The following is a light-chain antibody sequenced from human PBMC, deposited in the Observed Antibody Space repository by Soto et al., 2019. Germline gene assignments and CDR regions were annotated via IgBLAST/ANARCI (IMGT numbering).Light chain of an antibody. J-gene: IGLJ2*01. V-gene: IGLV1-44*01. CDR1: SSNIGSNT. CDR2: SNN. Sequence: QSVLTQPLSASGTPGQGVTISGSGRSSNIGSNTVNWYQQLPGTAPKLLIYSNNQRPSGVPDRFSGSKSGTSASLAISGLQSEDESDYYCAAWDDSLNGHVVFGGGTKLTVL. CDR3: AAWDDSLNGHVV.